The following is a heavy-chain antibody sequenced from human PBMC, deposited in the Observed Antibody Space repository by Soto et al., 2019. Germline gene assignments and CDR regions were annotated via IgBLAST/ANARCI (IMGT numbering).Heavy chain of an antibody. J-gene: IGHJ5*02. Sequence: TLSLTCTVSGGSISSGGYYWSWIRQHPGKGLEWIGYIYYSGSTYYNPSLKSRVTISVDTSKNQFSLKLSSVTAADTAAYYCARVPAKHNWFAPWGQGTLVTVSS. CDR1: GGSISSGGYY. V-gene: IGHV4-31*03. CDR2: IYYSGST. CDR3: ARVPAKHNWFAP.